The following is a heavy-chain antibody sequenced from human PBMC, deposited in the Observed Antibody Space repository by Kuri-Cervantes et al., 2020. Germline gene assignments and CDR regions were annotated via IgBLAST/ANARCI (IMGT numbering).Heavy chain of an antibody. CDR1: GGSISSGGYS. J-gene: IGHJ6*02. V-gene: IGHV4-30-2*01. CDR3: ARISSSWYLYYGMDV. Sequence: SQTLSLTCAVSGGSISSGGYSWSWIRQPPGKGLEWIGYIYHSGSTYYNPSLKSRVTISVGRSKNQFSLKLSSVTAADTAVYYCARISSSWYLYYGMDVWGQGTTVTVSS. CDR2: IYHSGST. D-gene: IGHD6-13*01.